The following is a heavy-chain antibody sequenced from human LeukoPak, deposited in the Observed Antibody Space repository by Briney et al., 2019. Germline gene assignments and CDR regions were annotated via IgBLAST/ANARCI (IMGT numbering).Heavy chain of an antibody. CDR1: GGSFSGYY. V-gene: IGHV4-34*01. Sequence: SETLSLTCAVYGGSFSGYYWSWIRQPPGKGLEWIGEINHSGSTNYNPSLKSRVTISVDTSKNQFSLKLSSVTAADTAVYYCAKDDAWGRYKDWSQGTLVTVSS. J-gene: IGHJ1*01. CDR2: INHSGST. D-gene: IGHD3-16*01. CDR3: AKDDAWGRYKD.